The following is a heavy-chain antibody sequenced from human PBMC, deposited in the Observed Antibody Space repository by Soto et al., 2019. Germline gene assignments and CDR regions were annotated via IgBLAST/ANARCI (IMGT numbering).Heavy chain of an antibody. J-gene: IGHJ5*02. CDR1: GGSISSYY. Sequence: QVQLQESGPGLVEPSETLSLTCTVSGGSISSYYWSWIRQPPGKGLEWIGYIYFTGITTYNPSLKSRVTIAVDTSTSQFSLNLSSVTTADTAVYYCASAKGYCSAGSCYGWFAPWGQGTLVTVSS. V-gene: IGHV4-59*12. CDR3: ASAKGYCSAGSCYGWFAP. CDR2: IYFTGIT. D-gene: IGHD2-15*01.